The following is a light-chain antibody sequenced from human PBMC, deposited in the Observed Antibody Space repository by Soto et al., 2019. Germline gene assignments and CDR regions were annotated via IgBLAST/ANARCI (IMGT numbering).Light chain of an antibody. Sequence: QSVLSQPPSASGTPGQRVTISCSGSSSTIGSNPVNWYQQLPGTAPKRLIYSNNQRPSGVPDRFSGSKSGTSASLAISGLQSEDEADYYCAAWDDSLKGPVFGGGTKVTVL. J-gene: IGLJ3*02. V-gene: IGLV1-44*01. CDR1: SSTIGSNP. CDR3: AAWDDSLKGPV. CDR2: SNN.